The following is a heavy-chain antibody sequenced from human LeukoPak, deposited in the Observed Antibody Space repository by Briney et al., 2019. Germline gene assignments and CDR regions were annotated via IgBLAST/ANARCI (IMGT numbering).Heavy chain of an antibody. CDR1: GFTLSSYS. Sequence: GGSLRLSCAASGFTLSSYSMNWVRQAPGKGLEWVSMINSNGKYIYYADSVKGRFTISRDNAKNSLYLQMNCLGAEDTAVYYCARALSGIAARSTETDYWGQGSLVTVSS. D-gene: IGHD6-6*01. CDR3: ARALSGIAARSTETDY. V-gene: IGHV3-21*01. J-gene: IGHJ4*02. CDR2: INSNGKYI.